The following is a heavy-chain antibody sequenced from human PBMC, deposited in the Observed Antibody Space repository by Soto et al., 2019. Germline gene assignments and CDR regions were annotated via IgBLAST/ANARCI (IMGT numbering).Heavy chain of an antibody. D-gene: IGHD5-12*01. J-gene: IGHJ4*02. Sequence: QVQLVESGGGVVQPGTSLRLSCAASGFRFKSFVMNWVRQAPGKGLEWVAFTSYDGNNKDYGDSVKGRFTVSRDNSQNTLHRHVRILGPADTVLYYCAVWVSTGGFDLWGQGALVSVSS. CDR2: TSYDGNNK. CDR3: AVWVSTGGFDL. CDR1: GFRFKSFV. V-gene: IGHV3-30*14.